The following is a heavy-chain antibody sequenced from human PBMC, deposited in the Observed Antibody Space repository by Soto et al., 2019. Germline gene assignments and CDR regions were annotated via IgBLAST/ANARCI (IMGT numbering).Heavy chain of an antibody. J-gene: IGHJ6*02. V-gene: IGHV3-73*01. D-gene: IGHD2-15*01. CDR1: GFTFSGSA. CDR2: IRSKANSYAT. Sequence: PGGSLRLSCAASGFTFSGSAMHWVRQASGKGLEWVGRIRSKANSYATAYAASVKGRFTISRDDSKNTAYLQMNSLKTEETAVYYCTVVVAATPYYYYGMXVWGQGTTVTVSS. CDR3: TVVVAATPYYYYGMXV.